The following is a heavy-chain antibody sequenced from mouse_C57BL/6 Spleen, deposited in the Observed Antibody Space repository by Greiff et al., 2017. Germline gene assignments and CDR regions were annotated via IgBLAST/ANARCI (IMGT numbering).Heavy chain of an antibody. Sequence: QVHVKQSGPGLVQPSQSLSITCTVSGFSLTSYGVHWVRQSPGKGLEWLGVIWRGGSTDYNAAFMSRLSITKDNSKSQVFFKMNSLQADDTAIYYCAKNQVYYGSSYDYAMDYWGQGTSVTVSS. CDR3: AKNQVYYGSSYDYAMDY. CDR1: GFSLTSYG. J-gene: IGHJ4*01. CDR2: IWRGGST. V-gene: IGHV2-5*01. D-gene: IGHD1-1*01.